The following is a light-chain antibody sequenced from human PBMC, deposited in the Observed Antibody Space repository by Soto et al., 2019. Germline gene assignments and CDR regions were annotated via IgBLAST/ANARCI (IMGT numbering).Light chain of an antibody. CDR1: QGIKKY. CDR3: QQSFSVPIT. V-gene: IGKV1-39*01. Sequence: IKMTQSASSLSASVGDRITITCRASQGIKKYLNWYQQKPGKAPKLLIYDASSLESGVPSRFSGSGSGTDFSLTINGLQPEDFATYFCQQSFSVPITFGQGTRLEIK. CDR2: DAS. J-gene: IGKJ5*01.